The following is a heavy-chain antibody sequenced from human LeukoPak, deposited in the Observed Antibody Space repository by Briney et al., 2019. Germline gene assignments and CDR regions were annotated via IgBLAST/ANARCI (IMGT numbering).Heavy chain of an antibody. CDR3: ARDRYFDY. J-gene: IGHJ4*02. Sequence: GGSLRLSCAASGFTFDDYTMHWVRQAPGKGLEWVSGISWNSGSIGYADSVKGRFTISRDNAKNSLYLQMNSLRAEDTAVYYCARDRYFDYWGQGTLATVSS. CDR2: ISWNSGSI. V-gene: IGHV3-9*01. CDR1: GFTFDDYT.